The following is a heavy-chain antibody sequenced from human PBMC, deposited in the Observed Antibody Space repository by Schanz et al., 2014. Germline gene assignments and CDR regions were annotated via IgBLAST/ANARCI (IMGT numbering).Heavy chain of an antibody. V-gene: IGHV1-18*01. CDR1: GYTFTSYD. CDR2: ISAFDDKT. CDR3: ARETTISTGGAFDV. J-gene: IGHJ3*01. D-gene: IGHD3-9*01. Sequence: QVQLVQSGAEVKKPGVSVKVSCKASGYTFTSYDINWVRQAPGQGPEWMGWISAFDDKTDYAQNFQSILIMTADTATTTVYMELRGLRSDDTAVYYCARETTISTGGAFDVWGQGTIVTVSS.